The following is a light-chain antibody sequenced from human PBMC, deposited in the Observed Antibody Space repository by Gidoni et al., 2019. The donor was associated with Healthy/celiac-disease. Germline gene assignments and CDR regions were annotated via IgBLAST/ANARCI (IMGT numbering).Light chain of an antibody. CDR1: QSVSSY. CDR2: DAS. V-gene: IGKV3-11*01. Sequence: EILLTQSPATLSLPPGESATLSCRASQSVSSYLAWYQQKPGQAPRLLIYDASNRATGIPARFSGSGSGTDFTLTISSLEPEDFAVYYCQQRSNWPPLTFXGXTKVEIK. J-gene: IGKJ4*01. CDR3: QQRSNWPPLT.